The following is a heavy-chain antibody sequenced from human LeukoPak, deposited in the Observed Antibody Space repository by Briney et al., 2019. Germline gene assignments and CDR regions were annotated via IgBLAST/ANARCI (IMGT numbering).Heavy chain of an antibody. V-gene: IGHV1-2*04. Sequence: ASVKVSCKASGYTFTGYYMHWVRQAPGQGLEWMGWINPNSGGTNYAQKFQGWVTMTRDTSIGTAYMELSRLRSDDTAVYYCARAPAEVYGSGSYYYFDYWGQGTLVTVSS. CDR3: ARAPAEVYGSGSYYYFDY. CDR1: GYTFTGYY. D-gene: IGHD3-10*01. CDR2: INPNSGGT. J-gene: IGHJ4*02.